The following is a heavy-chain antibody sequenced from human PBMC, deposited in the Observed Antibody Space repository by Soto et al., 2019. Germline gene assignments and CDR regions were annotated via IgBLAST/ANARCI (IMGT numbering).Heavy chain of an antibody. D-gene: IGHD5-18*01. CDR2: ISSSGSTI. J-gene: IGHJ4*02. Sequence: EVQLVESGGGLVKPGGSLRLSCAASGFTFSSYSMNWVRQAPGKGLEWVSSISSSGSTIYYADSVKGRFTISRDNAKNSLFLQMNSLRAEDTALYYCAREPYVDAAMDFDLWGQGTLVTVSS. CDR1: GFTFSSYS. CDR3: AREPYVDAAMDFDL. V-gene: IGHV3-21*01.